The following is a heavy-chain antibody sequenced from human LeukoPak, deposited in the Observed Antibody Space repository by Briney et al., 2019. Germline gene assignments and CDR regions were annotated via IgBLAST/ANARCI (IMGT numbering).Heavy chain of an antibody. J-gene: IGHJ6*03. CDR1: GYTFTGYY. Sequence: GASVKVSCKASGYTFTGYYMHWVRQAPGQGLERMGWINPNSGGTNYAQKFQGRVTMTRDTSISTAYMELSRLRSDDTAVYYCARRYCSSTSCPLYYMDVWGKGTTVTVSS. V-gene: IGHV1-2*02. D-gene: IGHD2-2*01. CDR2: INPNSGGT. CDR3: ARRYCSSTSCPLYYMDV.